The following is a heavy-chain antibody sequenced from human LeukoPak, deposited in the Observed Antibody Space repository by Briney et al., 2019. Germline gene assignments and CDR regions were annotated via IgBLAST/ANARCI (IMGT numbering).Heavy chain of an antibody. J-gene: IGHJ3*02. CDR3: AKDASYYDSSGGAFDI. V-gene: IGHV3-9*03. CDR2: ISWNSGSI. CDR1: GFTFYDYA. D-gene: IGHD3-22*01. Sequence: CRSLRLSCAASGFTFYDYAMHWVRQAPGKGLEWVSGISWNSGSIAYADSVKGRFTISRDNAKNSLYLQMNSLRAEDMALYYCAKDASYYDSSGGAFDIWGQGTMVTVSS.